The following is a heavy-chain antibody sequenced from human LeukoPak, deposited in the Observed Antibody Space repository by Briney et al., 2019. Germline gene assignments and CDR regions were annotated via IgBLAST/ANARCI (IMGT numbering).Heavy chain of an antibody. CDR1: GGSISSSSYY. D-gene: IGHD1-26*01. CDR3: ARDLRYSGSYYEVDY. J-gene: IGHJ4*02. CDR2: IYYSGST. V-gene: IGHV4-39*07. Sequence: SETLSLTCTVSGGSISSSSYYWGWIRQPPGKGLEWIGSIYYSGSTYYNPSLKSRVTISVDTSKNQFSLKLSSVTAADTAVYYCARDLRYSGSYYEVDYWGQGTLVTVSS.